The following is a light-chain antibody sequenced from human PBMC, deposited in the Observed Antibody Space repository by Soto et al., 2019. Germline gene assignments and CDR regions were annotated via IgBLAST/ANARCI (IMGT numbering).Light chain of an antibody. CDR1: QDSRNY. J-gene: IGKJ4*01. CDR3: HDYDVVPLP. Sequence: DMQMTQSPSSLSASVGDRVTITCRASQDSRNYLAWYQQKPGKAPELLIYAASTFHSGVPSRFSGSGYGTSFPLSTSILQPEDVANYYCHDYDVVPLPFGGRTKVQIK. V-gene: IGKV1-27*01. CDR2: AAS.